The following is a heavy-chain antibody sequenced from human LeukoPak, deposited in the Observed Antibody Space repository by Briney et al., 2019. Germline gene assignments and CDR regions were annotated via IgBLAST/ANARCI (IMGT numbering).Heavy chain of an antibody. D-gene: IGHD1-26*01. J-gene: IGHJ5*02. CDR3: ARHKSATPPWFDP. Sequence: SETLSLTCTVSGGSISSYYWSWIRQPPGKGLEWIGYIYYSGSTNYNPSLKSRVTISVDTSKNQFSLKLSSVTAADTAVYYCARHKSATPPWFDPWGQGTLVTVSS. CDR1: GGSISSYY. CDR2: IYYSGST. V-gene: IGHV4-59*08.